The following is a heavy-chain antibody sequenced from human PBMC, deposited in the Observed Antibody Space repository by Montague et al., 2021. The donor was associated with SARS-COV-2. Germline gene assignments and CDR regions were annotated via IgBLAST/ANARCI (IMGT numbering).Heavy chain of an antibody. CDR3: ATGSSP. D-gene: IGHD3-10*01. J-gene: IGHJ5*02. CDR2: IYQSGSA. CDR1: GGSVSSGDYY. Sequence: TLSLTCVVSGGSVSSGDYYWSWIRQSPGKGLEWIGYIYQSGSAYYNPSLKSRVTISIDTSNNQFSLNLRSVTAADTGLYDWATGSSPWR. V-gene: IGHV4-30-2*06.